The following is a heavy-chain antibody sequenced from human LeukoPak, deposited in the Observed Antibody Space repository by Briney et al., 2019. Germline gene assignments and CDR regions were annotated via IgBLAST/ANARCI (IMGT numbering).Heavy chain of an antibody. V-gene: IGHV1-69*05. CDR3: ARYLHYFDY. J-gene: IGHJ4*02. Sequence: SVKVSCNASGGTFSSYAISWVRQAPGQGFEWMGGIIPIFGTAICAEKFQGRVTITTDEDTSTAYMELSSLRSEDAAVYYCARYLHYFDYGGQGTLVTVSS. CDR2: IIPIFGTA. CDR1: GGTFSSYA. D-gene: IGHD2-2*01.